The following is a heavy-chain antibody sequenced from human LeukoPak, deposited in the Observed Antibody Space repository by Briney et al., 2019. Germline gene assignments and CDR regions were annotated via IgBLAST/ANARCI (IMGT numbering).Heavy chain of an antibody. V-gene: IGHV3-11*06. CDR2: ISENSGDT. J-gene: IGHJ4*02. CDR1: GYSISSGYY. CDR3: ARDPRTVRI. Sequence: LSLTCTVSGYSISSGYYWGWIRQPPGKGLEWLSYISENSGDTNYADSVKGRFTVSRDNAKNSLYLQMNSLRVEDTAVYYCARDPRTVRIWGQGTLVTVSS. D-gene: IGHD1-1*01.